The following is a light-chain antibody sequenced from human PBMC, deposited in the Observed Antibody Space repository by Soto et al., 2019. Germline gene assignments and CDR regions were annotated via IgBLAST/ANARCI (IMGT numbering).Light chain of an antibody. Sequence: EIVLTQSPGTLSLSPGXRATLSCRASQSVSSSYLAWYQQKPGQAPRLLIYGASSRATGIPDRFSGSGSGTGFTINISRLEPEDFAGYYCQQYGSSLSTWPFGQGNTVDIK. CDR1: QSVSSSY. CDR2: GAS. V-gene: IGKV3-20*01. J-gene: IGKJ1*01. CDR3: QQYGSSLSTWP.